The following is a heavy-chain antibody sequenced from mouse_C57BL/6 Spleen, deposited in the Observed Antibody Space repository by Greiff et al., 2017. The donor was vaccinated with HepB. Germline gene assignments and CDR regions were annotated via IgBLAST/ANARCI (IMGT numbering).Heavy chain of an antibody. D-gene: IGHD2-3*01. Sequence: QVQLQQSDAELVKPGASVKISCQVSGYTFTDHTIHWMKQRPEQGLEWIGYIYPRDGSTTYNEKFKGKATWTADKSSSTAYMQLNSLTYEDSAVYFCARGGLLVPCYWYFDVWGTGTTVTVSS. CDR1: GYTFTDHT. CDR2: IYPRDGST. V-gene: IGHV1-78*01. J-gene: IGHJ1*03. CDR3: ARGGLLVPCYWYFDV.